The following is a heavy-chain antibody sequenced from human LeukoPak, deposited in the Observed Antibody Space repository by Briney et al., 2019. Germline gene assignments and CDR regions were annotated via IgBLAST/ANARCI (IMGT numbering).Heavy chain of an antibody. V-gene: IGHV3-23*01. CDR3: AKTGPPYCGGDCYAPPYFDY. CDR2: ISGSGGST. D-gene: IGHD2-21*02. CDR1: GFTFSSYA. J-gene: IGHJ4*02. Sequence: GGSLRLSCAASGFTFSSYAMSWVRQAPGKGLEWVSAISGSGGSTYYADSVKGWFTISRDNSKNTLYLQMNSLRAEDTAVYYCAKTGPPYCGGDCYAPPYFDYWAREPWSPSPQ.